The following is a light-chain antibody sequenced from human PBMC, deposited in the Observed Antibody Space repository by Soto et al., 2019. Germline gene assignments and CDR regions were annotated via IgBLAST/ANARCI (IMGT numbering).Light chain of an antibody. CDR1: QSISSW. CDR3: QQYNSYGT. V-gene: IGKV1-5*01. Sequence: DIQMTQSPSTLSASVGDRVTITCRASQSISSWLASYQQKPGKAPKLLVYDASSLESGVPSRFSGSGSGTEFALTISSLQPDYSATYYCQQYNSYGTFGQGTKVEIK. CDR2: DAS. J-gene: IGKJ1*01.